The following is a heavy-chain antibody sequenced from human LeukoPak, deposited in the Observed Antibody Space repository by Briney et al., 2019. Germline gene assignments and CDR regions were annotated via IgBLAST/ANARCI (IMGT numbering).Heavy chain of an antibody. V-gene: IGHV5-51*01. D-gene: IGHD6-13*01. CDR3: ARQRYSSSWYIDY. J-gene: IGHJ4*02. Sequence: GAALQISCKGAGYGFTSYWIGWGRRMPGKGLEGMGIIYPGDCDTRYSPSFQGQVTISADKSISTAYLQWSSLKASDTAMYYCARQRYSSSWYIDYWGQGTLVTVSS. CDR2: IYPGDCDT. CDR1: GYGFTSYW.